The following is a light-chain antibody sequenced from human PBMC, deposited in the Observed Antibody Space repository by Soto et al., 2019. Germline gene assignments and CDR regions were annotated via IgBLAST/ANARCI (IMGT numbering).Light chain of an antibody. CDR3: QQYGNSPAT. V-gene: IGKV3-20*01. CDR2: GAS. Sequence: EIVLTQSPGTLSLSPGERATLSCRASQSVTSSYLAWYQQKPGQSPRLLIYGASRRATGIPDRFSGRGSGTGFTLIISRLEPEDSAVYFCQQYGNSPATFGQGTKVDI. CDR1: QSVTSSY. J-gene: IGKJ1*01.